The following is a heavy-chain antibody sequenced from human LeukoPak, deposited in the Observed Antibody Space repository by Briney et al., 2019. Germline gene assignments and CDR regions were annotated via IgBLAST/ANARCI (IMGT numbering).Heavy chain of an antibody. Sequence: GGSLRLSCAVSGFSLSDYSMNWVRQAPGKGLEWISYVTSTGRSTNYADSVKGRFTISRDSAKNSVSLQLSSLTAEDTAVYYCARGRRGSYYTFQVWGQGTLVSVSS. CDR1: GFSLSDYS. CDR3: ARGRRGSYYTFQV. D-gene: IGHD3-16*01. J-gene: IGHJ4*02. CDR2: VTSTGRST. V-gene: IGHV3-11*01.